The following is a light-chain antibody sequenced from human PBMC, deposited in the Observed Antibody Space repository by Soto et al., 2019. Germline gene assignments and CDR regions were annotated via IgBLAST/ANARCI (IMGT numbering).Light chain of an antibody. V-gene: IGKV3-20*01. CDR3: QQFGSSRT. Sequence: EVVLTQSPGALSLSPGERATLSCRASHSVDSSYFAWYQQRPGQAPRLLIYETSSRATGIPDRFSGSGSGTDFTLTVSRLEPEDFAVYYCQQFGSSRTFGQGTKVEIK. CDR2: ETS. J-gene: IGKJ1*01. CDR1: HSVDSSY.